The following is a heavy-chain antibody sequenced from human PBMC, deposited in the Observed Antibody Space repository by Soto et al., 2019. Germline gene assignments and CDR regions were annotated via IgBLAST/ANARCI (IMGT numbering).Heavy chain of an antibody. J-gene: IGHJ6*02. D-gene: IGHD2-2*01. CDR2: IIPIFGTA. CDR3: ARDKVGCSSTSCPYYYYGMDV. CDR1: GGTFSSYA. V-gene: IGHV1-69*13. Sequence: ASVKVSCKASGGTFSSYAISWVRQAPGQGLEWMGGIIPIFGTANYAQKFQGRVTITADESTSTAYMELSSLRSEDTAVYYCARDKVGCSSTSCPYYYYGMDVWGQGTTVTVSS.